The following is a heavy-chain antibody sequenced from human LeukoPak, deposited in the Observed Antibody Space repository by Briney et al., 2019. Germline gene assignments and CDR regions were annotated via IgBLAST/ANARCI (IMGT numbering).Heavy chain of an antibody. CDR3: AKDSGSGSLYGMDV. Sequence: GGSLRLSCAASGFTFSDYYMSWIRQAPGKGLEWVAVISYDGSNKYYADSVKGRFTISRDNSKNTLYLQMNSLRAEDTAVYYCAKDSGSGSLYGMDVWGQGTTVTVSS. CDR1: GFTFSDYY. D-gene: IGHD3-10*01. J-gene: IGHJ6*02. CDR2: ISYDGSNK. V-gene: IGHV3-30*18.